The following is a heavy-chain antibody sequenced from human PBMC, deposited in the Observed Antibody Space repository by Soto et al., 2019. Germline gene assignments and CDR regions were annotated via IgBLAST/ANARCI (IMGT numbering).Heavy chain of an antibody. CDR1: GGSISSSSYY. CDR2: IYYSGST. J-gene: IGHJ4*02. D-gene: IGHD6-13*01. Sequence: SETLSLTCTVSGGSISSSSYYWGWIRQTPGKGLEWIGSIYYSGSTYYNPSLKSRVTISVHTSKHQFSLKLSSVTAADRAVYYCARPLATAAGFDSWGQGALVTVSS. CDR3: ARPLATAAGFDS. V-gene: IGHV4-39*01.